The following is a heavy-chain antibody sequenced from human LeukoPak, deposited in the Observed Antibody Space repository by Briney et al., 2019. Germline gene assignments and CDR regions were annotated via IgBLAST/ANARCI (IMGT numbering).Heavy chain of an antibody. D-gene: IGHD3-16*01. CDR1: GFTFGVYY. CDR3: AREHWAAPDH. Sequence: SGGSLRLSCAASGFTFGVYYMTWIRQAPGRGLEPLSFISPTGDIIRYVDSVKGRFTISRDNAKSSMYLEMNSLRAEDTAVYYCAREHWAAPDHWGQGTLVTVSP. V-gene: IGHV3-11*01. CDR2: ISPTGDII. J-gene: IGHJ4*02.